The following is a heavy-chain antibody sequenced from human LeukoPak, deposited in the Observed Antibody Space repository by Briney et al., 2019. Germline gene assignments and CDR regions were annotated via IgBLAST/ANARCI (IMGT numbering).Heavy chain of an antibody. CDR3: AKSTYAFDI. Sequence: GGSLRLSCTASGFTFSAYSMNWVRQAPGRGLEWVSYVSSGSSTIYYADSVKGRFTISRDNARNSLYLQMNTLRDEDTAVYYCAKSTYAFDIWGQGTMVTVSS. CDR1: GFTFSAYS. CDR2: VSSGSSTI. V-gene: IGHV3-48*02. J-gene: IGHJ3*02.